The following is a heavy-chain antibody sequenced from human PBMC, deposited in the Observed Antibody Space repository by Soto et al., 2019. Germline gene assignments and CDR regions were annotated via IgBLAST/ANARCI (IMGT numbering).Heavy chain of an antibody. V-gene: IGHV3-30*18. CDR3: AEGGAIVAAGTRVYLYNAMDV. Sequence: LRLSCVASGFTFSKYGMHWVRQAPGRGLEWVAVISPDGGNKYYGGSVKGRFAVSRDNSKGSLSLQMNSLTSDDTAEYYCAEGGAIVAAGTRVYLYNAMDVWGQGTTVTVSS. CDR2: ISPDGGNK. D-gene: IGHD1-26*01. CDR1: GFTFSKYG. J-gene: IGHJ6*02.